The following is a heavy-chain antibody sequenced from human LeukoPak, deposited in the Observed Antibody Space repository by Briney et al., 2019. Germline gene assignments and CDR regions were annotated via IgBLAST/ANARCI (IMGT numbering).Heavy chain of an antibody. V-gene: IGHV3-21*01. CDR3: ARGGYGDYVDY. Sequence: GGSLRLSCAASGFTFSGYAMSWVRQAPGKGLEWVSSISSSSSYIYYADSVKGRFTISRDNAKNSLYLQMNSLRAEDTAVYYCARGGYGDYVDYWGQGTLVTVSS. J-gene: IGHJ4*02. D-gene: IGHD4-17*01. CDR1: GFTFSGYA. CDR2: ISSSSSYI.